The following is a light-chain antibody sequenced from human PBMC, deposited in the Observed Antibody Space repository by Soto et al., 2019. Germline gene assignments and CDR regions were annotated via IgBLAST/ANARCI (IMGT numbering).Light chain of an antibody. CDR3: QQYNTYPWT. Sequence: DIQMTQSPATLSVSVGDRVTITCRASQSISSWLAWYQQKPGKVPKLLIDDASSLESGVPSRFSGSGSGTEFTLTISSLQPDDFATYYCQQYNTYPWTFGQGTKVEIK. V-gene: IGKV1-5*01. CDR2: DAS. CDR1: QSISSW. J-gene: IGKJ1*01.